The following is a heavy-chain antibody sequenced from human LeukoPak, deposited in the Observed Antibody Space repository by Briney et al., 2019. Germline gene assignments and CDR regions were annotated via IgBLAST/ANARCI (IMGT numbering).Heavy chain of an antibody. CDR3: AKHKENYGDSCLDDY. J-gene: IGHJ4*02. CDR1: GFTFSSYA. Sequence: PGGSLRLSCAASGFTFSSYAVHWVRQAPGKGLEWVAVISYDGSNKYYADSVKGRLTISRDNSKNTLYLQMNSLRGEDTAVYYCAKHKENYGDSCLDDYWGEGTPVTVSS. D-gene: IGHD4-17*01. V-gene: IGHV3-30-3*02. CDR2: ISYDGSNK.